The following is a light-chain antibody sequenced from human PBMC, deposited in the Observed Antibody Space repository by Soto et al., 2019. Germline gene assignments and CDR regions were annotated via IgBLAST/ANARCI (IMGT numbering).Light chain of an antibody. J-gene: IGKJ2*01. CDR3: QQSYSIPYT. CDR1: QNISTY. CDR2: AAS. V-gene: IGKV1-39*01. Sequence: DIQMTQSPSSLSASGGDRVTITCRASQNISTYLTWYQEKPGKPPKILIYAASNLQSGVPSRIRGSGSGTDFTLTISSLQPEDFATYYCQQSYSIPYTFGQGTKLEIK.